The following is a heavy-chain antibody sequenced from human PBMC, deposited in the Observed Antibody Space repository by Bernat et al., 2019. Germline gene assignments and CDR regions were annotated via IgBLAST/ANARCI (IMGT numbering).Heavy chain of an antibody. Sequence: EVQLVESGGGLVKPGGSLRLSCAASGFTFSNAWMSWVRQAPGKGLEWVGRIKSKTDGGTSDYAAPVKGRFTISRDDSKNTPYLQMNSLKTEDTAVYYCTTDTGGIAAAGSHAFDIWGQGTMVTVSS. J-gene: IGHJ3*02. CDR3: TTDTGGIAAAGSHAFDI. CDR1: GFTFSNAW. D-gene: IGHD6-13*01. CDR2: IKSKTDGGTS. V-gene: IGHV3-15*01.